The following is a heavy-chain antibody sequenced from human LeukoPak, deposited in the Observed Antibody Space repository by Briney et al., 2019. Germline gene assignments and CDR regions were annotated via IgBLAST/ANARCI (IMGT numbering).Heavy chain of an antibody. V-gene: IGHV4-31*03. J-gene: IGHJ4*02. D-gene: IGHD3-22*01. CDR3: ARGYDSSGYYRYYFDY. CDR1: GGSISSGGYY. Sequence: SETLSLTCTVSGGSISSGGYYWSWIRQHPGTGLEWIGYIYYSGSTYYNPSLKSRVTISVDTSKNQFSLKLSSVTAADTAVYYCARGYDSSGYYRYYFDYWGQGTLVTVSS. CDR2: IYYSGST.